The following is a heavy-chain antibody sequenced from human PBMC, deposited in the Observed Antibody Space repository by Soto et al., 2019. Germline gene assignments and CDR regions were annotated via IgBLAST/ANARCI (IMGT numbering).Heavy chain of an antibody. CDR3: ASQEMATKNVDAFDI. CDR2: IYPGDSDT. D-gene: IGHD5-12*01. Sequence: GQSKKISSKGSEYRFTNYWIGWVRQMPEKGLEWMGIIYPGDSDTRYSPSFQGQVTISADKYISTAYLQWSSMKASDTAMYYCASQEMATKNVDAFDIWGQGTMVTVSS. V-gene: IGHV5-51*01. J-gene: IGHJ3*02. CDR1: EYRFTNYW.